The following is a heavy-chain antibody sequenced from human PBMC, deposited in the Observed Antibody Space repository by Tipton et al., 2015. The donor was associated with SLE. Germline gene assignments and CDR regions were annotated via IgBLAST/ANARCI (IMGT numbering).Heavy chain of an antibody. J-gene: IGHJ4*02. D-gene: IGHD6-13*01. CDR3: ARDIIAAAHFDY. CDR1: GGSISSYY. Sequence: TLSLTCTVSGGSISSYYWSWIRQPPGKGLEWIGYIYYSGSTNYNPSLKSRVTISVDTSKNQFSLKLSSVTAADTAVYYCARDIIAAAHFDYWGQGTLVTVSS. CDR2: IYYSGST. V-gene: IGHV4-59*01.